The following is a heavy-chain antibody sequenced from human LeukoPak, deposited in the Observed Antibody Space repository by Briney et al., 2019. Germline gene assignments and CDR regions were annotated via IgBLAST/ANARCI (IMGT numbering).Heavy chain of an antibody. D-gene: IGHD5-18*01. J-gene: IGHJ4*02. Sequence: SETLSLTCTVSGGSISSGGYYWSWIRQPPGKGLEWIGYIYHSGSTYYNPSLKSRVTISVDTSKNQFSLKLSSVTAADTAVYYCARVRIQLWLDYWGQGTLVTVSS. V-gene: IGHV4-30-2*01. CDR1: GGSISSGGYY. CDR2: IYHSGST. CDR3: ARVRIQLWLDY.